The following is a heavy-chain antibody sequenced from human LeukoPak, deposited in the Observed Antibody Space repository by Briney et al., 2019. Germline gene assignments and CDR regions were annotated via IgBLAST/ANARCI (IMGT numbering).Heavy chain of an antibody. CDR3: ARAGSYDILTGYHPFDAFDI. CDR1: GYTFTGYY. D-gene: IGHD3-9*01. Sequence: ASVKVSCKASGYTFTGYYMHWVRQAPGQGLEWMGWINPNSGGTTYAQKFQGRVTMTRDTSISTAYMELSRLRSDDTAVYYCARAGSYDILTGYHPFDAFDIWGQGTMITVSS. V-gene: IGHV1-2*02. J-gene: IGHJ3*02. CDR2: INPNSGGT.